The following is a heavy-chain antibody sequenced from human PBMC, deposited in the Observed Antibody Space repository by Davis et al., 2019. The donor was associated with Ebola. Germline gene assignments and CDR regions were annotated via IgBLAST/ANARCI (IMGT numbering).Heavy chain of an antibody. CDR1: GYTFTSYH. Sequence: ASVKVSCKASGYTFTSYHMHWVRQAPGQGLEWMGIINPSDGSTSYAQKFQGRVTMTRDTSTSTVYMELSSLRSEDTAVYYCARSLELVFDWFDPWGQGTLVTVSS. V-gene: IGHV1-46*01. J-gene: IGHJ5*02. D-gene: IGHD1-7*01. CDR3: ARSLELVFDWFDP. CDR2: INPSDGST.